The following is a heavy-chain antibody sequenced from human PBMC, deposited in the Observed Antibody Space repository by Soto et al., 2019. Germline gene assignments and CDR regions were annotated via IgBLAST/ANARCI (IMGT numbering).Heavy chain of an antibody. D-gene: IGHD2-15*01. Sequence: PSETLSLTCAVSGGSISSSNWWSWVRQPPGKGLEWIGEIYHSGSTNYNPSLKSRVTISVDKSKNQSSLKLSSVTAADTAVYYCARVDATPPGPVDYYYYGMDVWGQGTTVTVSS. V-gene: IGHV4-4*02. CDR3: ARVDATPPGPVDYYYYGMDV. CDR2: IYHSGST. CDR1: GGSISSSNW. J-gene: IGHJ6*02.